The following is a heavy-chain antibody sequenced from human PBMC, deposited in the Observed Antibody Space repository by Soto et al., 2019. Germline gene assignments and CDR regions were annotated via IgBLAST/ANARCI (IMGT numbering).Heavy chain of an antibody. D-gene: IGHD3-9*01. CDR3: ARGYDILSGLIDY. V-gene: IGHV5-51*01. CDR1: GYTFTSYA. CDR2: IYPGDSDT. J-gene: IGHJ4*02. Sequence: KVSCKASGYTFTSYAMHWVRQMPGKGLEWMGIIYPGDSDTRYSPSFQGQVTISADKSISTAYLQWSSRKASATAMYYCARGYDILSGLIDYWAREPWSPSPQ.